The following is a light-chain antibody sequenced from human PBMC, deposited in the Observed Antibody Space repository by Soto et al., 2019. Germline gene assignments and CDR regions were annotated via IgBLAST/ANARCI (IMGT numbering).Light chain of an antibody. V-gene: IGLV2-14*01. Sequence: QSVLTQPASVSGSPGQSITISCTGTSSDDGGYNYVSWYQQHPGKAPKLMIYDVSTRPSGVSNRFSGSKSGNTASLTISGLQAEDEADYYCSSSTGSSTLVFGGGTKLTVL. CDR2: DVS. CDR1: SSDDGGYNY. CDR3: SSSTGSSTLV. J-gene: IGLJ2*01.